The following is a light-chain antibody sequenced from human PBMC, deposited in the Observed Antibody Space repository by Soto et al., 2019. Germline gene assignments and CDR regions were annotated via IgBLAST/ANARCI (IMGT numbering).Light chain of an antibody. CDR3: QQRSNWQIT. V-gene: IGKV3-11*01. CDR1: QSVSSY. CDR2: DAS. J-gene: IGKJ5*01. Sequence: IVLTQSPATLSLSPGERATLSCRASQSVSSYLAWYQQKPGQAPRLLIYDASNRATGIPARFGGSGSGTDFTLTISSLEPEDFAVYYCQQRSNWQITFGQGTRLEIK.